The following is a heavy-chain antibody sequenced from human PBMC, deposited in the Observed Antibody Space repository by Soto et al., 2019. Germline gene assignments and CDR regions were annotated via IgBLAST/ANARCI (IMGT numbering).Heavy chain of an antibody. CDR3: ASCGRDWFNFREKDNYYYYYMDV. CDR2: IIPILGIA. D-gene: IGHD3-9*01. CDR1: GGTFSSYT. V-gene: IGHV1-69*02. Sequence: ASVKVSCKASGGTFSSYTISWVRQAPGQGLEWMGRIIPILGIANYAQKFQGRVTITADKSTSTAYMELSSLRSEDTAVYYCASCGRDWFNFREKDNYYYYYMDVWGKGTTVTVSS. J-gene: IGHJ6*03.